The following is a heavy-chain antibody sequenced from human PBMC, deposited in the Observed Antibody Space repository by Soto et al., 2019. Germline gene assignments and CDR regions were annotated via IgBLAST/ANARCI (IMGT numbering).Heavy chain of an antibody. D-gene: IGHD6-13*01. CDR3: ARDLRDLAAAGIGFDY. V-gene: IGHV4-4*02. J-gene: IGHJ4*02. Sequence: SETLSLTCAVSGGSISSSNWWSWVRQPPGKGLEWIGEIYHSGSTNYNPSLKSRVTISVDKSKNQFSLKLSSVTAADTAVYYCARDLRDLAAAGIGFDYWGQGTLVTVSS. CDR1: GGSISSSNW. CDR2: IYHSGST.